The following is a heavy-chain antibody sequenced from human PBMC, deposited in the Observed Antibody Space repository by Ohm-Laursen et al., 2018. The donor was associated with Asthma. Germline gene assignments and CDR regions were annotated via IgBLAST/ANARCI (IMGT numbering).Heavy chain of an antibody. V-gene: IGHV3-30-3*01. Sequence: SLRLSCSASGFTFRSYAMHWVRQAPGKGLEWVAVISSDGSNIFYANSVKGRFTISRDNSKNTLSLQMSSLGAEDSAVYSCARARRGYAFDVWAQGQRSPSLQ. CDR3: ARARRGYAFDV. CDR2: ISSDGSNI. CDR1: GFTFRSYA. J-gene: IGHJ3*01.